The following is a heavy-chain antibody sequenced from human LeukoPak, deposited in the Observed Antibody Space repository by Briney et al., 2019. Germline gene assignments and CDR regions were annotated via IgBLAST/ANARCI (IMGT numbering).Heavy chain of an antibody. CDR1: GFTFSDYY. Sequence: PGGSLRLSCAASGFTFSDYYMSWIRQAPGKGLEWVLYISSSGSTIYYADSVKGRFTISRDNAKNSLYLQMNSLRAEDTAVYYCARDTNYYDSSGYYPNWGQGTLVTVSS. CDR2: ISSSGSTI. V-gene: IGHV3-11*01. CDR3: ARDTNYYDSSGYYPN. D-gene: IGHD3-22*01. J-gene: IGHJ4*02.